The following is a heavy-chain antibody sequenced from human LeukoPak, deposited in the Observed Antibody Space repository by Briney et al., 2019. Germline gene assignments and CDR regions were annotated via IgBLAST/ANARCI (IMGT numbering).Heavy chain of an antibody. D-gene: IGHD5-12*01. Sequence: KPGGSLRLSCAASGFTFSSYWMHWVRQAPGKGLVWVSRINSDGSSTSYADSVKGRFTISRDNAKDSLYLQMNSLRAEDTALYYCAVATRSFLPDYCWGQGTLVTVSS. CDR3: AVATRSFLPDYC. CDR2: INSDGSST. CDR1: GFTFSSYW. V-gene: IGHV3-74*01. J-gene: IGHJ4*02.